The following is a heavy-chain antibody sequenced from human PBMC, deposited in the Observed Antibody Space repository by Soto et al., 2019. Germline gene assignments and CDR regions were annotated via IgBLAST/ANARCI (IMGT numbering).Heavy chain of an antibody. CDR3: ARDKLRYGMDV. Sequence: GGSLRPSCAASGFTFSSYGMHWVRQAPGKGLEWVAVIWYDGSNKYYADSVKGRFTISRDNSKNTLYLQMNSLRAEDTAVYYCARDKLRYGMDVWGQGTTVTVSS. CDR1: GFTFSSYG. V-gene: IGHV3-33*01. D-gene: IGHD1-7*01. J-gene: IGHJ6*02. CDR2: IWYDGSNK.